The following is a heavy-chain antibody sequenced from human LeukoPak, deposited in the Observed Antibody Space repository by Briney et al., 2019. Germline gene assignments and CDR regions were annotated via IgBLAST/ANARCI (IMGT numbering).Heavy chain of an antibody. CDR2: INPSGGST. CDR1: GYTFTSYY. Sequence: GAPVKVSCKASGYTFTSYYMHWVRQAPGQGLEWMGIINPSGGSTSYAQKFQGRVTMTRDTSTSTVYMELSSLRSEDTPVYYCARDLLMITFGGVIVMDYWGQGTLVTVSS. CDR3: ARDLLMITFGGVIVMDY. J-gene: IGHJ4*02. V-gene: IGHV1-46*01. D-gene: IGHD3-16*02.